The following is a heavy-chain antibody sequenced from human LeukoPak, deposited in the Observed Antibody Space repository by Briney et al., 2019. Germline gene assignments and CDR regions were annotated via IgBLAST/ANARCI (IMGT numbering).Heavy chain of an antibody. Sequence: ASVKVSCKASGYTFTSYYMHWVRQAPGQGLEWMGIINPSGGSTSYAQKFQGRVTMTRNTSISTAYMELSSLRSEDTAVYYCATSTTAYDAFDIWGQGTMVTVSS. CDR3: ATSTTAYDAFDI. CDR1: GYTFTSYY. V-gene: IGHV1-46*01. D-gene: IGHD4-17*01. CDR2: INPSGGST. J-gene: IGHJ3*02.